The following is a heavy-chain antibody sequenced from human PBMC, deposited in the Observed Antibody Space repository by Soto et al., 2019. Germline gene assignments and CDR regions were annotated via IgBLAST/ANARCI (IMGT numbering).Heavy chain of an antibody. CDR1: GYTFTSYG. J-gene: IGHJ4*02. D-gene: IGHD3-22*01. CDR3: AREGPYYDSSGYYYSAIDY. CDR2: ISAYNGNT. Sequence: VASVKVSCKASGYTFTSYGISWVRQAPGQGLEWMGWISAYNGNTNYAQKLQGRVTMTTDTSTSTAYMELRSLRSDDTAVYYCAREGPYYDSSGYYYSAIDYWGQGTLVTVSS. V-gene: IGHV1-18*01.